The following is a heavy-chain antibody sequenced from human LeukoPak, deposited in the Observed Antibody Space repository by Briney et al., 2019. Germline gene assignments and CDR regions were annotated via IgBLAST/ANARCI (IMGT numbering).Heavy chain of an antibody. CDR3: ARGRYSSGFFDY. D-gene: IGHD6-19*01. CDR1: GGSISSGGYY. Sequence: PSETLSLTCTVSGGSISSGGYYWSWIRQPPGKGLEWIGYIYHSGSTYYNPSLKSRVTISVDRSKNQFSLKLSSVTAADTAVYYCARGRYSSGFFDYWGQGTLVTVSS. V-gene: IGHV4-30-2*01. J-gene: IGHJ4*02. CDR2: IYHSGST.